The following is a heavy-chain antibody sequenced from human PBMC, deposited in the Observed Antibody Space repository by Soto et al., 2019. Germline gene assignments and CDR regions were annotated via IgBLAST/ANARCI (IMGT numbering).Heavy chain of an antibody. CDR2: ISRDGYTT. V-gene: IGHV3-23*01. Sequence: EVQLLESGGGLVQPGGSLRLSCAASGFTFRNYAMSWVRQVPGKGLEWVSAISRDGYTTYYADSVKGRFTISRDNSKNTLYLEMNSLRADDTAIYYCAKGGEYSSGGSCNVSPGSDWGQGTLVTVSS. CDR1: GFTFRNYA. CDR3: AKGGEYSSGGSCNVSPGSD. D-gene: IGHD2-15*01. J-gene: IGHJ4*02.